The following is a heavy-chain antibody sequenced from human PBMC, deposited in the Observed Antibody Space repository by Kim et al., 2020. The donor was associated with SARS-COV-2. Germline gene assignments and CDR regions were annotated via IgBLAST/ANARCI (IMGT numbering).Heavy chain of an antibody. CDR3: ASNEGFDY. Sequence: GSNKYYADSVKGRFTISRDNSKNTLYLQMNSLRAEDTAVYYCASNEGFDYWGQGTLVTVSS. V-gene: IGHV3-30*01. CDR2: GSNK. J-gene: IGHJ4*02.